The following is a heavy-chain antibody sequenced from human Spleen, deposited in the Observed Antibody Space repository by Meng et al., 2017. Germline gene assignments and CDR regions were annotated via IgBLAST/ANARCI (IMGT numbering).Heavy chain of an antibody. D-gene: IGHD1-26*01. V-gene: IGHV3-21*01. Sequence: GGSLRLSCAASGFTFSSYAMNWVRQAPGKGPEWVSSISSSGSYIYYADSVKGRFTISRDNANNSLYLQMNSLRAEDTAVYYCARDRSGSYYQADYWAQGMLVTVSS. CDR3: ARDRSGSYYQADY. J-gene: IGHJ4*02. CDR1: GFTFSSYA. CDR2: ISSSGSYI.